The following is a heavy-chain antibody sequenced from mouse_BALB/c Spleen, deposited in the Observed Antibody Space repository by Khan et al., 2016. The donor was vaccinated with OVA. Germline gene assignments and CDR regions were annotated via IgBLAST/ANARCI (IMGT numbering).Heavy chain of an antibody. Sequence: QMQLKQSGAELARPGASVKMSCKASGYTFTSYTIHWIKLRPGQGLEWIGYINPSNGYTNYNQKFKDKATLTADKSSTTAYMELSSLTSDDSALYNCVRDGAYHRTDGWFAYWGQGTLVTVSA. CDR1: GYTFTSYT. D-gene: IGHD2-14*01. CDR2: INPSNGYT. V-gene: IGHV1-4*01. CDR3: VRDGAYHRTDGWFAY. J-gene: IGHJ3*01.